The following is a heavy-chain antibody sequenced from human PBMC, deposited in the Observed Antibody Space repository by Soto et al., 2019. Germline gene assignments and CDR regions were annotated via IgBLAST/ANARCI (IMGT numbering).Heavy chain of an antibody. D-gene: IGHD2-15*01. CDR2: IYSGGST. J-gene: IGHJ4*02. Sequence: EVQLVESGGGLVQPGGSLRLSCAASGVTVSSNYMSWVRQAPGKGLEWVSVIYSGGSTYYADSVKGRFTISRDNSKNTLYLQMNSLRADDTAVYYCAREGLGYCSGGSCYRGPFDYWGQGTLVTVSS. CDR1: GVTVSSNY. V-gene: IGHV3-66*01. CDR3: AREGLGYCSGGSCYRGPFDY.